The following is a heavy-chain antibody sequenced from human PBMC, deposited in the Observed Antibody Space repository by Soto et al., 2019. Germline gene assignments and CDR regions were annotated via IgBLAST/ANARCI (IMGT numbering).Heavy chain of an antibody. CDR2: INHSGST. CDR1: GGSFSGYY. V-gene: IGHV4-34*01. CDR3: ASAGPYGSGSYDFDY. Sequence: PSETLSLTCAVYGGSFSGYYWSWIRQPPGKGLEWIGEINHSGSTNYNPSLKSRVTISVDTSKNQFSLKLSSVTAADTAVYYCASAGPYGSGSYDFDYWGQGTLVTAPQ. D-gene: IGHD3-10*01. J-gene: IGHJ4*02.